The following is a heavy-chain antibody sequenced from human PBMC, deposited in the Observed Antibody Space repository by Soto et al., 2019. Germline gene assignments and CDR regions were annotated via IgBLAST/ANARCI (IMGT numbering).Heavy chain of an antibody. D-gene: IGHD3-22*01. Sequence: QVQLQESGPGLVKPSETLSLTCTVSGGSVSSGSSYWSWIRQPPGKGLESIGYIYYSGTTNYNPSLKSRVTISIDTSKNQFSLKLSSVTAADTAVYYCARDSFHNDSSGSYAPLYMDVWGQGTTVTVSS. J-gene: IGHJ6*02. CDR3: ARDSFHNDSSGSYAPLYMDV. CDR2: IYYSGTT. CDR1: GGSVSSGSSY. V-gene: IGHV4-61*01.